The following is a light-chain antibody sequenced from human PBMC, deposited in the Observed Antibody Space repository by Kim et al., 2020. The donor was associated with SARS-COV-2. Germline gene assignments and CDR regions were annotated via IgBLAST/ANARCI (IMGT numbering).Light chain of an antibody. CDR3: LQYNYYPCT. CDR2: AAS. Sequence: DIQMTQSPSAMSASVGDRVTITCRASQGISNYLAWFQQKPGKVPERLIYAASNLQSGVPSRFSGSRSGTEFTLTISSLQPEDLATYYYLQYNYYPCTFGGGTKVDIK. CDR1: QGISNY. J-gene: IGKJ4*01. V-gene: IGKV1-17*03.